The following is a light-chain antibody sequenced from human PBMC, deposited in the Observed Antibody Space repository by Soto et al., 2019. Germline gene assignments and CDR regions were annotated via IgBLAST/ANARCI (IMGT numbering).Light chain of an antibody. CDR3: QHYNSFPGT. Sequence: QLPQSTYTLSASVGDRVTITCLASQSIINWLGWYQQKPGKAPKLLIYKASSLESGVPSRFSGSGSGTDFTLTINRLQPDDFATYYCQHYNSFPGTFGQGTKVDIK. V-gene: IGKV1-5*03. CDR1: QSIINW. CDR2: KAS. J-gene: IGKJ1*01.